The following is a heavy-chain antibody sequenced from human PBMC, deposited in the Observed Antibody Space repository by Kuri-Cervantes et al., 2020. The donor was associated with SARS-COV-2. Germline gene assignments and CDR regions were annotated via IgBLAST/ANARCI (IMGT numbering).Heavy chain of an antibody. V-gene: IGHV3-21*01. Sequence: GESLKISCAASGFNFSRTDMHWVRQAPGKGLEWVSSISRSSSYIYYADSVKGRFTISRDDAKNSLYLQMNSLRAEDTAVYYCASGGANKGWGYWGQGTLVTVSS. D-gene: IGHD1-26*01. CDR1: GFNFSRTD. J-gene: IGHJ4*02. CDR2: ISRSSSYI. CDR3: ASGGANKGWGY.